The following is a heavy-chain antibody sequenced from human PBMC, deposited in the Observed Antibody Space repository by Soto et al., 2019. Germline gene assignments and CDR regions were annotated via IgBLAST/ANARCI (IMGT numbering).Heavy chain of an antibody. V-gene: IGHV1-2*02. CDR3: ARGRTGTTSYFDY. CDR1: GYTFTVYY. Sequence: SVKVSCKSSGYTFTVYYLHWVREAPGQGLEWMGWINPNSGGTNYAQKFQGRVAMTRDTSISTAYMELSRLRSDDTAVYYCARGRTGTTSYFDYWGQGNLVTVSS. D-gene: IGHD1-1*01. J-gene: IGHJ4*02. CDR2: INPNSGGT.